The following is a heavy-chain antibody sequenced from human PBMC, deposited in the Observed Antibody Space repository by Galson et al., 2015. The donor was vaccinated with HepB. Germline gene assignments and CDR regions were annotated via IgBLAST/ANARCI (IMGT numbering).Heavy chain of an antibody. J-gene: IGHJ4*02. D-gene: IGHD6-19*01. V-gene: IGHV1-58*01. Sequence: SVKVSCKASGFTFTRSAVQWVRQARGQRLEWIGWIVFASDTTKYAQDFQGRVTMTRDMSTGTAYMEVSSLRSEDTAVYYCAADGGSGWPVDYWGRGTLVTVSS. CDR1: GFTFTRSA. CDR3: AADGGSGWPVDY. CDR2: IVFASDTT.